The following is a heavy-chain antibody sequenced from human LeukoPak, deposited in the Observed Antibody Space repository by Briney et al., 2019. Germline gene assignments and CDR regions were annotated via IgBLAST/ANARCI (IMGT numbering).Heavy chain of an antibody. CDR1: GCTFLSYG. CDR3: ARADYYGSGSYPDY. D-gene: IGHD3-10*01. J-gene: IGHJ4*02. V-gene: IGHV1-18*01. CDR2: ISSYNGNT. Sequence: ASVKVSCKSSGCTFLSYGLSWLRQAPGQGLEWMGGISSYNGNTNYAQKLQGRVTMTTDTSTSTAYMELRSLRSDDTAVYYCARADYYGSGSYPDYWGQGTLVTVSS.